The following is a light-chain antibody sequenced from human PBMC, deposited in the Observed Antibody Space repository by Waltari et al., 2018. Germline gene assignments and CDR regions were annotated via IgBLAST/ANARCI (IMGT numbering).Light chain of an antibody. CDR1: NIGSEQ. CDR3: QVWASTSDRV. J-gene: IGLJ2*01. CDR2: YDS. Sequence: SYVLTQPPSVSVAPGETARITCGGANIGSEQAQWYQQNPGQAPVVVIYYDSDRPSGIPDRFSGSNSGNAATLTISRVEAGDEADYYCQVWASTSDRVFGGGTKLTVV. V-gene: IGLV3-21*04.